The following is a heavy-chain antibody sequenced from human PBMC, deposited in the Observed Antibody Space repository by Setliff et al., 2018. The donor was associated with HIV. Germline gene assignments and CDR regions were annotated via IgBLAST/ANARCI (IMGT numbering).Heavy chain of an antibody. CDR1: GFNFLAHW. J-gene: IGHJ4*02. D-gene: IGHD3-10*01. CDR3: ARLPYYVSGGVFDH. Sequence: GESLKISCQCSGFNFLAHWIGWVRQVPEKGLEWMGIVYPGDSDTRYNPSFEGQVTVSADKTITTAYLQLTSLKATDTAMYFCARLPYYVSGGVFDHWGKGTLVTVSS. CDR2: VYPGDSDT. V-gene: IGHV5-51*01.